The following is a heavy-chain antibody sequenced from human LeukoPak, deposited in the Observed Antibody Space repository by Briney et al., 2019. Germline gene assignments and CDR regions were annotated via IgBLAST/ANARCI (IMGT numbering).Heavy chain of an antibody. J-gene: IGHJ4*02. CDR3: AKGRGTIDTAMALVYYFDY. D-gene: IGHD5-18*01. CDR1: GFTFSSYG. Sequence: GGSLRLSCAASGFTFSSYGMSWVRQAPGKGLEWVSAISGSGGSTYYADSVKGRFTISRDNSKNTLYLQMNSLRAEDTAVYYCAKGRGTIDTAMALVYYFDYWGQGTLVTVSS. CDR2: ISGSGGST. V-gene: IGHV3-23*01.